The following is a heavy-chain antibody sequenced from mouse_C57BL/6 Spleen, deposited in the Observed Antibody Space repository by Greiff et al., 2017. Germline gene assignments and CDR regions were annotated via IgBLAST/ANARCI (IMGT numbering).Heavy chain of an antibody. CDR1: GYTFTSYR. D-gene: IGHD1-1*01. CDR3: ARAGFTSVDFDY. CDR2: IDPSDSYT. J-gene: IGHJ2*01. Sequence: VQLQQPGAELVKPGASVKLSCKASGYTFTSYRMQWVKQRPGQGLEWSGEIDPSDSYTNYNQKFKGKATLTVDTSSSTAYMQRSSLTSEDSAVYDCARAGFTSVDFDYWGQGTTRTVSS. V-gene: IGHV1-50*01.